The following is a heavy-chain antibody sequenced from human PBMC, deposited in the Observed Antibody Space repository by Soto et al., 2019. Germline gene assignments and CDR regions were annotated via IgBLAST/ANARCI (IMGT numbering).Heavy chain of an antibody. CDR3: ARDSSSSFDY. CDR2: INHSGST. V-gene: IGHV4-34*01. Sequence: TLETLSLTRAVHGGGLSGCFWGRIRQPPGKGLEWIGEINHSGSTNYNPSLKSRVTISVDTSKNQFSLKLSSVTAADTAVYYCARDSSSSFDYWGQGTLVTVS. D-gene: IGHD6-6*01. CDR1: GGGLSGCF. J-gene: IGHJ4*02.